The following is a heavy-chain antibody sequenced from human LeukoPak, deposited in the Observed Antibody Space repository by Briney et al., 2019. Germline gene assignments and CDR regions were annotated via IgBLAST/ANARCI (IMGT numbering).Heavy chain of an antibody. J-gene: IGHJ4*02. V-gene: IGHV3-21*01. CDR1: GFTFSSYS. CDR2: ISSSSSYI. D-gene: IGHD2-2*01. CDR3: ARLSMVVVPAAMLDY. Sequence: GGSLRLSCAASGFTFSSYSMNWVRQAPGKGLEWVSSISSSSSYIYCADSVKGRFTISRDNAKNSLYLQMNSLRAEDTAVYYCARLSMVVVPAAMLDYWGQGTLVTVSS.